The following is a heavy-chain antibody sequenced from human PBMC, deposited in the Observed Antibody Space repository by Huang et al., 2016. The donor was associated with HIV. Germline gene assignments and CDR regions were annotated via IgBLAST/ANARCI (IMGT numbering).Heavy chain of an antibody. CDR3: AKDRRAYYYGSGIEY. CDR1: GFSFSDSG. V-gene: IGHV3-30*18. CDR2: ISYDGRNK. J-gene: IGHJ4*02. Sequence: QVQLVESGGGVVEPGRSLRVSCAASGFSFSDSGMQWVRQAPGKGLELVAVISYDGRNKFYADSVKGRFTISRDNSKNTVYLQMNSLRAGDTAVYYCAKDRRAYYYGSGIEYWGQGARVTVSS. D-gene: IGHD3-10*01.